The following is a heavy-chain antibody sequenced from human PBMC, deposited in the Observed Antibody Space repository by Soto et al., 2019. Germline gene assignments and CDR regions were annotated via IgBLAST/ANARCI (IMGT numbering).Heavy chain of an antibody. Sequence: GASVKVSCKASGYTFTSYDINWVRQATGQGLEWKEWMNPNSGNTGYAQKKKGRVTMTRNTSISTANIELRSLRSENTAVNYCAIVGVCSSISCTFADYYYYYGMDVWGQGTTDTVSS. CDR1: GYTFTSYD. V-gene: IGHV1-8*01. CDR2: MNPNSGNT. D-gene: IGHD2-2*01. J-gene: IGHJ6*02. CDR3: AIVGVCSSISCTFADYYYYYGMDV.